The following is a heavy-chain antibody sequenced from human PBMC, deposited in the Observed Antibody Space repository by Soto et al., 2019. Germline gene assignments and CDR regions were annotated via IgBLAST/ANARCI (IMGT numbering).Heavy chain of an antibody. CDR2: IYYSGST. CDR3: ARVGERYYYDSSGPLGSFDI. CDR1: GDSISSGDYY. D-gene: IGHD3-22*01. V-gene: IGHV4-61*08. Sequence: SETLSLTCTVSGDSISSGDYYWSWIRQPPGKGLEWIGYIYYSGSTNYNPSLKSRVTISVDTSKNQFSLKLTSVTAADTAVYYCARVGERYYYDSSGPLGSFDIWGQGTMVTVSS. J-gene: IGHJ3*02.